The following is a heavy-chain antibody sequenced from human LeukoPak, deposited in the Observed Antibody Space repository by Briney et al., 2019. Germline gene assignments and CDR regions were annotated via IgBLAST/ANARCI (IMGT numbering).Heavy chain of an antibody. J-gene: IGHJ4*02. D-gene: IGHD3-22*01. CDR3: ARGVYDSSGYYYGHFDS. CDR2: IYYSGST. CDR1: GGSISGYS. V-gene: IGHV4-59*01. Sequence: KPSETLSLTCTVSGGSISGYSWNWIRQPPGKGLEWIGYIYYSGSTNYNPSLKSRVTILVDTSKNQFSLKLSSVTAADTASYYCARGVYDSSGYYYGHFDSWGQGTLVTVSS.